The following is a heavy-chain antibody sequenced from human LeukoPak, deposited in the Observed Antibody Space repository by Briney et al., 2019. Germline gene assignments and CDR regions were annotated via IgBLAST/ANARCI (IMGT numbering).Heavy chain of an antibody. Sequence: AGGSLRLSCAASGFTFSSYAMSWVRQAPGKGLEWVSAISGSGGSTYYADSVKGRFTISRDNSKNTLYLQMNSLRAEDTAVYYCAKAGAVVVPAATRWFDPWGQGTLVTVSS. CDR1: GFTFSSYA. CDR2: ISGSGGST. V-gene: IGHV3-23*01. J-gene: IGHJ5*02. CDR3: AKAGAVVVPAATRWFDP. D-gene: IGHD2-2*01.